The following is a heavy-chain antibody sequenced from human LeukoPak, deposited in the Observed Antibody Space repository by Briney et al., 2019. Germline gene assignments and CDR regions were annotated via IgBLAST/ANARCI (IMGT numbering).Heavy chain of an antibody. Sequence: ASVKVSCKASGYTFTSYGISWVRQAPGQGLEWMGWISAYNGNTNYAQKLQGRVTMTTDTSTSTAYMELRSLRSDDMAVYYCARDRVLGYCSSTSCYHGPSGDKFDPWGQGTLVTVSS. CDR1: GYTFTSYG. CDR3: ARDRVLGYCSSTSCYHGPSGDKFDP. J-gene: IGHJ5*02. V-gene: IGHV1-18*03. CDR2: ISAYNGNT. D-gene: IGHD2-2*01.